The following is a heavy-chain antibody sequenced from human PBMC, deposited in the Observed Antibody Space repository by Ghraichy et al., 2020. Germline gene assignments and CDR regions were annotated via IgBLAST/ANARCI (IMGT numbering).Heavy chain of an antibody. J-gene: IGHJ5*02. CDR1: GFGFSSAW. CDR3: TKGWFDP. CDR2: IKSQSDGGTT. Sequence: GGSLRLSCAASGFGFSSAWMNWVRQAPGKGLEWVGRIKSQSDGGTTDYAAPVKGRFTISRDDSKNMLYLQMSSLKSDDTGVYYCTKGWFDPWGQGTLVSVSS. V-gene: IGHV3-15*01.